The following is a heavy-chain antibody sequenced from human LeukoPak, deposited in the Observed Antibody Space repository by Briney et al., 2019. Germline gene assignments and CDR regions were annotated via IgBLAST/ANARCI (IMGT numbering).Heavy chain of an antibody. CDR3: ARSGRGVDSFYFYMDV. D-gene: IGHD3-10*01. V-gene: IGHV3-7*01. CDR2: IKHDGSEKQDGSEK. CDR1: GFTFSQYW. Sequence: GGSLRLSCAASGFTFSQYWVSWVRQAPGKGLEWVANIKHDGSEKQDGSEKNYVDSVKGRFTISRDNAKDSLYLQMNSLRAEDTAVYYCARSGRGVDSFYFYMDVWGKGTTVTVSS. J-gene: IGHJ6*03.